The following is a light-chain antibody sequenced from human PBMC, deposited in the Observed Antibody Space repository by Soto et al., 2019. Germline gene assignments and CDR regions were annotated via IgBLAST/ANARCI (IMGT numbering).Light chain of an antibody. CDR2: GAS. V-gene: IGKV3-20*01. Sequence: EIVLTQSPGTLSLSPGERATLSCRASQSVSSSYLAWYQQKPGQAPRLLIYGASSRATGIPDRFSGSESGTDFTLTISRLEPVDFAVYYCQQYGSSPVTFGQGTKLEIK. CDR1: QSVSSSY. J-gene: IGKJ2*01. CDR3: QQYGSSPVT.